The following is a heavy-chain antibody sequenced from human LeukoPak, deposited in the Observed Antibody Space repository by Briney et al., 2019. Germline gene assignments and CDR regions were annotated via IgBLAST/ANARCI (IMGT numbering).Heavy chain of an antibody. V-gene: IGHV3-48*03. Sequence: GGSLRLSCAASGFTFSSYEMNWVRQAPGKGLEWVSYISSSGSIIYYADSVKGRFTISRDNGKNSLCVQMKSLRAEDTAVYYCARVATYCSGGSCPYYFGYWGQGTLVTVSS. CDR3: ARVATYCSGGSCPYYFGY. D-gene: IGHD2-15*01. CDR1: GFTFSSYE. J-gene: IGHJ4*02. CDR2: ISSSGSII.